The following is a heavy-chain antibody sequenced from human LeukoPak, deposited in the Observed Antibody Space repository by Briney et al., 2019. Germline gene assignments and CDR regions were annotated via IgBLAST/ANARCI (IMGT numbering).Heavy chain of an antibody. CDR2: IYSGGTT. D-gene: IGHD6-19*01. CDR1: GFTVSSNY. J-gene: IGHJ4*02. V-gene: IGHV3-53*01. CDR3: AREVKPPGIAVPGTGDY. Sequence: PGGSLSLSCAASGFTVSSNYMSWVRQTPGMGLEWVSIIYSGGTTYYADSVKGRFTISRDNSKNTLYLQMNSLRAEDTAVYYCAREVKPPGIAVPGTGDYWGQGTLVTVSS.